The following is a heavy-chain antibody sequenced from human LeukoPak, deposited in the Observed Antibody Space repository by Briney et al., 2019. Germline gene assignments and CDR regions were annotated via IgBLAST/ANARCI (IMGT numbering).Heavy chain of an antibody. CDR3: AKPYYYDSSGYYYFDY. Sequence: PGGSLRLSCAASGFTFRSYAMSWVRQAPGKGLEWVSGISRSGGSTYYADSVKGRFTISRDNSKNTLYLQMNSLRAEDTAVYYCAKPYYYDSSGYYYFDYWGQGTLVTVSS. D-gene: IGHD3-22*01. V-gene: IGHV3-23*01. J-gene: IGHJ4*02. CDR1: GFTFRSYA. CDR2: ISRSGGST.